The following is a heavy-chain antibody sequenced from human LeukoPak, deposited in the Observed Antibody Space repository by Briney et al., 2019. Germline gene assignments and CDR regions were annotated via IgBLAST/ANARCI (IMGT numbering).Heavy chain of an antibody. D-gene: IGHD2-15*01. J-gene: IGHJ5*02. CDR3: ASAVAAT. CDR2: INQSGST. Sequence: SETLSLTCAVYGGSFSGYYWSWIRQPPGKGLEWMGEINQSGSTNYNPPLTSRVTISVDTSKNQFSLKLSYVTAADTAVYYCASAVAATWGQGTLVTVSS. V-gene: IGHV4-34*01. CDR1: GGSFSGYY.